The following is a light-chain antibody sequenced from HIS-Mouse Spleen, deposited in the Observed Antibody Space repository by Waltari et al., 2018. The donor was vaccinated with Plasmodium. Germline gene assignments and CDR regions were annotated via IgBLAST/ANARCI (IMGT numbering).Light chain of an antibody. Sequence: QSALTQPPSASGSPGQSVTISCTGPSSDVGGYNYLSWYQQHPGKAPKLMIYKVSKRPSGVPDRFSGSKSGNTASLTVSGLQAEDEADYYCSSYAGSNNLVFGGGTKLTVL. CDR3: SSYAGSNNLV. J-gene: IGLJ2*01. CDR2: KVS. V-gene: IGLV2-8*01. CDR1: SSDVGGYNY.